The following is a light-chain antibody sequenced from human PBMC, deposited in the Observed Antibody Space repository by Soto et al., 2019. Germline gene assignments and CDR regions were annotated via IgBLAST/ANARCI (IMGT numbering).Light chain of an antibody. J-gene: IGKJ1*01. CDR1: QSVDSSF. CDR3: QQYGSSPWT. V-gene: IGKV3-20*01. CDR2: GTS. Sequence: EIVLTQSPGTLSLSPGERATLSCRASQSVDSSFVAWFQQKPGQAPRLLIYGTSSRATGIPDRFSGSGSGTDFTLTINGLEPEDCAMYFCQQYGSSPWTFGQGTKVEIK.